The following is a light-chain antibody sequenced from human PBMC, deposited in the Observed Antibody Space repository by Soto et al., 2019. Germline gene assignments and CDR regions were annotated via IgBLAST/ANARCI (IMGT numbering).Light chain of an antibody. CDR3: CSYAGSSTFYV. J-gene: IGLJ1*01. V-gene: IGLV2-23*02. CDR1: SSDVGSYNL. Sequence: QAASVSGSPGQSITISCTGTSSDVGSYNLVSWYQQHPGKAPKLMIYEVSKRPSGVSNRFSGSKSGNTASLTISGLQAEDEADYYCCSYAGSSTFYVFGTGTQLTVL. CDR2: EVS.